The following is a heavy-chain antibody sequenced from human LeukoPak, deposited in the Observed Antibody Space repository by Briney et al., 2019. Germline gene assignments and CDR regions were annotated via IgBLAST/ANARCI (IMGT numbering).Heavy chain of an antibody. V-gene: IGHV3-53*01. J-gene: IGHJ6*02. CDR3: ARDYYGSGPKVYGMDV. CDR1: GYTVSSNY. Sequence: GGSLRLSCAASGYTVSSNYMSWVRQAPGKGLERVSVIYSGGSTYYADSVKGRFTISRDNSKNTLYLQMNSLRAEDTAVYYCARDYYGSGPKVYGMDVWGQGTTVTVSS. CDR2: IYSGGST. D-gene: IGHD3-10*01.